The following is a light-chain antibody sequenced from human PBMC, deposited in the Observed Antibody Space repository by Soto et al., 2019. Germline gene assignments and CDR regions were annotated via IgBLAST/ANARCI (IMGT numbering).Light chain of an antibody. CDR2: GAS. CDR3: QQYGSSPIT. CDR1: QSISSSC. V-gene: IGKV3-20*01. J-gene: IGKJ5*01. Sequence: EIVLTQSPGTLSLSPGERATLSCRASQSISSSCLAWYQRKPGQAPRLLIYGASSRATGIPDRFSGSGSGTDFTLTISRLEPEDFAVYYCQQYGSSPITFGQGTRLEIK.